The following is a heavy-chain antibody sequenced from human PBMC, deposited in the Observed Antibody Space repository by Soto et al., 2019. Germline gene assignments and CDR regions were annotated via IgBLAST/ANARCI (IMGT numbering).Heavy chain of an antibody. V-gene: IGHV3-48*01. CDR2: ISSSSGTI. CDR3: ARDALSHVSGRYYRHYFDF. Sequence: EVQLVESGGGLVQPGGSLRLSCAASGFTFSSYSMNWVRQAPGKGLEWVSYISSSSGTIYYADSVKGRFTISRDNAKNSLYLQMNSLRAEDTAVYYCARDALSHVSGRYYRHYFDFWGQGTLVTVSS. J-gene: IGHJ4*02. D-gene: IGHD3-10*01. CDR1: GFTFSSYS.